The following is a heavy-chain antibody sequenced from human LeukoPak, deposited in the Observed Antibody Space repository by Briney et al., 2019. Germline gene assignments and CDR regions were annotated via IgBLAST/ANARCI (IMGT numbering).Heavy chain of an antibody. D-gene: IGHD4-11*01. CDR1: GYTFTGYY. CDR2: INPNSGGT. Sequence: ASVTVSCKASGYTFTGYYMHWVRQAPGQGLEWMGRINPNSGGTNYAQKFQGRVTMTRDTSISTAYMELSRLRSDDTAVYYCATFTDREDFDYWGQGTLVTVSS. V-gene: IGHV1-2*06. CDR3: ATFTDREDFDY. J-gene: IGHJ4*02.